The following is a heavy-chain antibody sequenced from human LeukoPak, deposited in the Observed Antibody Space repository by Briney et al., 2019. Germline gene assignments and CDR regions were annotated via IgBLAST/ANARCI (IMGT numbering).Heavy chain of an antibody. CDR1: GYTFTSYG. V-gene: IGHV1-18*01. D-gene: IGHD6-13*01. J-gene: IGHJ4*02. CDR2: ISAYNGNT. Sequence: ASVKVSCKASGYTFTSYGISWVRQAPGQGLEWMGWISAYNGNTNYAQKFQGRVTITADKSTSTAYMELSSLRSEDTAVYYCARAVGIANSADYWGQGTLVTVSS. CDR3: ARAVGIANSADY.